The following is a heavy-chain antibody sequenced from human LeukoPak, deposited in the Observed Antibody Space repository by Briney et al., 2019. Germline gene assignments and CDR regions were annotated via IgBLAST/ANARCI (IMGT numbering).Heavy chain of an antibody. Sequence: GGSLRLSCAASGFTFSSYWMHWVRQAPGKGLVWVSRINSDGSSTSYADSVEGRFTISRDNAKNTLYLQMNSLRAEDTAVYYCARSGYGSGSYYPPNWFDPWGQGTLVTVSS. CDR3: ARSGYGSGSYYPPNWFDP. J-gene: IGHJ5*02. CDR1: GFTFSSYW. CDR2: INSDGSST. V-gene: IGHV3-74*01. D-gene: IGHD3-10*01.